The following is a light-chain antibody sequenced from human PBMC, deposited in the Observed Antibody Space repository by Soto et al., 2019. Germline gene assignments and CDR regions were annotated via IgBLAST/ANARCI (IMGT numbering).Light chain of an antibody. V-gene: IGLV2-14*01. CDR1: SSDVGGYNH. J-gene: IGLJ1*01. Sequence: QSALTQPASVSGSPGQSITISCTGTSSDVGGYNHVSWYQQHPGKAPKLLISDVSNRSSGVSNHFSGSKSGNTASLTISGLQAEDEADYYCSSLTSSITYVFGTGTKLTVL. CDR3: SSLTSSITYV. CDR2: DVS.